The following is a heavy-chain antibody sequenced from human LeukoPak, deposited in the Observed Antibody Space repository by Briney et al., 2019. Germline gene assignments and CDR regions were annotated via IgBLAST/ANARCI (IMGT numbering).Heavy chain of an antibody. J-gene: IGHJ6*03. CDR2: ISSISSSYI. Sequence: TGGSLRLSCAASGLTFNNYNMNWVRKAPGKGLEWVSSISSISSSYIYYADSVKGRFTISRDNARNSLYLQMNSLRAEDTAVYYCAREHSGYDFPGRDYYYMDVWGKGTTVTVSS. D-gene: IGHD5-12*01. V-gene: IGHV3-21*01. CDR1: GLTFNNYN. CDR3: AREHSGYDFPGRDYYYMDV.